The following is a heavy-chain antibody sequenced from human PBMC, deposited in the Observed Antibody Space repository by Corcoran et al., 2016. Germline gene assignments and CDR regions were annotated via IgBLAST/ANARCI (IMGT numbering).Heavy chain of an antibody. D-gene: IGHD4-4*01. V-gene: IGHV4-31*03. J-gene: IGHJ6*02. CDR2: IFYSGTT. CDR1: GDSISSGTYS. Sequence: QVQLQESGPGLVKPSQTLSLTCTVSGDSISSGTYSWTWIRQHPGKGLEWIGYIFYSGTTYYNPSLKSRVTISVDTSKNQFSLKLSSVTAADTAVYYCARAVYSNNYFYNMDVLGQGTTVTVSS. CDR3: ARAVYSNNYFYNMDV.